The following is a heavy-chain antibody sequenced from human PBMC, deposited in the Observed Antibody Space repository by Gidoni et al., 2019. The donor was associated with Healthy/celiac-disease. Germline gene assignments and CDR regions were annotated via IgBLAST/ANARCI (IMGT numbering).Heavy chain of an antibody. V-gene: IGHV3-21*01. D-gene: IGHD3-10*01. CDR2: ISSSSSYI. J-gene: IGHJ6*02. CDR1: GFTFSSYS. CDR3: ARDNSNPSLLWFGESGDGMDV. Sequence: EVQLVESGGGLVKPGGSLRLSCAASGFTFSSYSMNWVRQAPGKGLEWVSSISSSSSYIYYADSVKGRFTISRDNAKNSLYLQMNSLRAEDTAVYYCARDNSNPSLLWFGESGDGMDVWGQGTTVTVSS.